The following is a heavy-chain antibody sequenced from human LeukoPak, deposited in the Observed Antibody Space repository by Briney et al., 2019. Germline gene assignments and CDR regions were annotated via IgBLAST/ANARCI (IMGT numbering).Heavy chain of an antibody. Sequence: GGSLRLSCAASGFTSHDYAMHWVRQAPGKGLEWVSAMSSSDDGRYYAASVRGRFTISRDTSRSTLYLQMNSLRAEDAAVYYCAKAPVTSCRGAFCYPFDYWGQGTLVTVSS. J-gene: IGHJ4*02. CDR2: MSSSDDGR. V-gene: IGHV3-23*01. CDR3: AKAPVTSCRGAFCYPFDY. D-gene: IGHD2-15*01. CDR1: GFTSHDYA.